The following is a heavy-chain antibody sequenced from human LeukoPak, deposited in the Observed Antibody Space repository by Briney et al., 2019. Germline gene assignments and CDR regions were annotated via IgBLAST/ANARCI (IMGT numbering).Heavy chain of an antibody. CDR3: ARDPEANWAFFDH. D-gene: IGHD7-27*01. V-gene: IGHV1-46*01. CDR1: GSTFTSYY. J-gene: IGHJ4*02. CDR2: INPSGGSA. Sequence: ASVKVSCKASGSTFTSYYIHWVRQAPGQGLEWMGVINPSGGSATYSQNFQGRVTMTRDTSTTTVYMELSSLRSADTALYYCARDPEANWAFFDHWGQGTLVTISS.